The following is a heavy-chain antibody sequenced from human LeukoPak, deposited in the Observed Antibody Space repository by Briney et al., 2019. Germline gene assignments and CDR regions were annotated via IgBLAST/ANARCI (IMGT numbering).Heavy chain of an antibody. V-gene: IGHV3-21*01. CDR1: GFTFSSYS. D-gene: IGHD6-25*01. J-gene: IGHJ3*02. CDR2: ISSSSSDYI. CDR3: AKEARLNAFDI. Sequence: GGSLRLSCAASGFTFSSYSMNWVRQAPGKGLEWVSSISSSSSDYIYYADSVKGRFTISRDNSKNTLYLQMNSLRAEDTAVYYCAKEARLNAFDIWGQGTMVTVSS.